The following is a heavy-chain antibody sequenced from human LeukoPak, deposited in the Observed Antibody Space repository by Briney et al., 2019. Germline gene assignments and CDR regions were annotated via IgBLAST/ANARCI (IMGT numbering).Heavy chain of an antibody. V-gene: IGHV3-21*01. CDR2: IRSSSRYI. CDR3: ARVGRWLQLDY. Sequence: GGSLRLSCAASGFTFSSYSMNWVRQAPGKGLEWVSSIRSSSRYIYYADSVKGRFTISRDNAKNSLYLQMNSLRAEDTAVYYCARVGRWLQLDYWGQGTLVTVSS. CDR1: GFTFSSYS. J-gene: IGHJ4*02. D-gene: IGHD5-24*01.